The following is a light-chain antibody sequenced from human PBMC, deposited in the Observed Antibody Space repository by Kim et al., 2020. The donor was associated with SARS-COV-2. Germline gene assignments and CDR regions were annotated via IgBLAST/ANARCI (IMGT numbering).Light chain of an antibody. V-gene: IGKV3-20*01. CDR1: QSVSSSY. Sequence: PPGERATPSCRASQSVSSSYLAWYQQKPGQAPRLLIYGASSRATGIPDRFSGSGSGTDFTLTISRLEPEDFAVYYCQQYGSSPLTFGGGTKVDIK. CDR3: QQYGSSPLT. CDR2: GAS. J-gene: IGKJ4*01.